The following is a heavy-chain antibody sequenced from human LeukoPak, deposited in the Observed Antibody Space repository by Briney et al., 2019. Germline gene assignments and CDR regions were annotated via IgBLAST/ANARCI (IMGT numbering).Heavy chain of an antibody. J-gene: IGHJ5*02. D-gene: IGHD1-26*01. V-gene: IGHV1-2*02. CDR2: INPNSGGT. Sequence: ASVKVSCKASGYTFTGYYMHWVRQAPGQGLEWMGWINPNSGGTNYAQEFQGRVTMTRDTSISTAYMELSRLRSDDTAVYYCARGEVGATLWFDPWGQGTLVTVSS. CDR3: ARGEVGATLWFDP. CDR1: GYTFTGYY.